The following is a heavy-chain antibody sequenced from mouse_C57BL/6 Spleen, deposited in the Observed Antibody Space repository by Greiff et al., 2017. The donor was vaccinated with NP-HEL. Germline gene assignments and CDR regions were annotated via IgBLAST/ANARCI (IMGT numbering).Heavy chain of an antibody. CDR3: ERATTVGGFYFDY. CDR2: IYPGDGDT. CDR1: GYAFSSSW. D-gene: IGHD1-1*01. Sequence: QVQLQQSGPELVKPGASVKISCKASGYAFSSSWMNWVKQRPGKGLEWIGRIYPGDGDTNYNGKFKGKATLTADKSSSTAYMQSSRLTSEDSAVYFSERATTVGGFYFDYWGQGTTLTVSS. V-gene: IGHV1-82*01. J-gene: IGHJ2*01.